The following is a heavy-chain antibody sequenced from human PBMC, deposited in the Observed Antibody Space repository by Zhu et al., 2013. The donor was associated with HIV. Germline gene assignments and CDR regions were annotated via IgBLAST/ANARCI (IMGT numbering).Heavy chain of an antibody. V-gene: IGHV1-3*01. D-gene: IGHD3-3*01. J-gene: IGHJ4*02. CDR1: GYTFTSYA. Sequence: QVQLVQSGAEVKKPGASVKVSCKASGYTFTSYAMHWVRQAPGQRLEWMGWINAGNGNTKYSQKFQGRVTITRDTSASTAYMELSSLRSEDTAVYYCARTANYDFWSGYWLDYWGQGTLVTVSS. CDR3: ARTANYDFWSGYWLDY. CDR2: INAGNGNT.